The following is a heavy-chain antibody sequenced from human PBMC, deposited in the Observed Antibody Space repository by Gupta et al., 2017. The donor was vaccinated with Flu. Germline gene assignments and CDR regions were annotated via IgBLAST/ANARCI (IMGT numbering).Heavy chain of an antibody. CDR3: ARSAVVTPGNYAFDI. Sequence: LEWIGRIYTSGSTNYNPSLKSRVTMSVDTSKNQFSLKLSSVTAADTAVYYCARSAVVTPGNYAFDIWGQGTMVTVSS. CDR2: IYTSGST. V-gene: IGHV4-4*07. D-gene: IGHD2-21*02. J-gene: IGHJ3*02.